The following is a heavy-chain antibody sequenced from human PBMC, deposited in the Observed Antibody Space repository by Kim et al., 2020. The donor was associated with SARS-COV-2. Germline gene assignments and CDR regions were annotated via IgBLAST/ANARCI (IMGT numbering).Heavy chain of an antibody. CDR1: GFTFQNFG. D-gene: IGHD2-8*02. V-gene: IGHV3-20*01. J-gene: IGHJ1*01. CDR2: VSGSGASP. Sequence: GGSLRLSCAASGFTFQNFGMSWVRQAPGKGLEWVSGVSGSGASPGYADSVMGRFTVSRDNARNLLLLQMDNLRVEDTAFYQCARTGFAHCTAVDYWFQGT. CDR3: ARTGFAHCTAVDY.